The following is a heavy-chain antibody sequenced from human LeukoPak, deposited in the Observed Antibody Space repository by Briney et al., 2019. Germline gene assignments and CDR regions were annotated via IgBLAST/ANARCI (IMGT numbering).Heavy chain of an antibody. CDR2: INHNGCI. Sequence: PSETLSLTCAVYGGSFSDYYWAGIRQPPGKGLEWIGEINHNGCINYNPSLKSRVALSLDTSMNHVSLRPTSVTAADTGVYYCARGFLAHFYGSSSHDYWGQGTLVSVSS. CDR1: GGSFSDYY. CDR3: ARGFLAHFYGSSSHDY. D-gene: IGHD3-10*01. J-gene: IGHJ4*02. V-gene: IGHV4-34*01.